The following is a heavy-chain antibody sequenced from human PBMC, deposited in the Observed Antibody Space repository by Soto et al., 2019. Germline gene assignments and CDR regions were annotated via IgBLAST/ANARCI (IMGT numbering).Heavy chain of an antibody. CDR2: IYYSGST. V-gene: IGHV4-59*12. Sequence: PSETLSLTCTVSGGSISSYYWSWIRQPPGKGLEWIGYIYYSGSTNYNPSLKSRVTISVDTSKNQFSLKLSSVTAADTAVYYCARDATAYGMDVWGQGTTVTVSS. J-gene: IGHJ6*02. CDR1: GGSISSYY. CDR3: ARDATAYGMDV.